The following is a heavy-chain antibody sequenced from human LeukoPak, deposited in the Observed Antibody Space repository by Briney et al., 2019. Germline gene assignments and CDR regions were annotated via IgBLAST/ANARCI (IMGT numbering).Heavy chain of an antibody. J-gene: IGHJ4*02. CDR2: LFYSGST. D-gene: IGHD5-12*01. V-gene: IGHV4-59*01. Sequence: SETLSLTCTVSGGSISTYYWSCIRQPPGKGLEWIGYLFYSGSTNYNPSLKSRVTMSVDTSKNQFSLKLSSVTAADTAVYYCARFERIGGYWYYFDYWGQGTLVTVSS. CDR3: ARFERIGGYWYYFDY. CDR1: GGSISTYY.